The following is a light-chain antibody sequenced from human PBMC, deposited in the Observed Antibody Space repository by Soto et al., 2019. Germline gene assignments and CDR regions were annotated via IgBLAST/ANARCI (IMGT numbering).Light chain of an antibody. CDR2: EVT. CDR1: SSDVGYYDY. V-gene: IGLV2-8*01. Sequence: QSVLTQPPSASGFPGQSVTISCTGTSSDVGYYDYVSWYQQHPGKAPKLVIYEVTKRPSGVPDRVSASKSGNTASLTVSGLRAEDEADYYCSSYAGSSTLFGTGTKVTV. CDR3: SSYAGSSTL. J-gene: IGLJ1*01.